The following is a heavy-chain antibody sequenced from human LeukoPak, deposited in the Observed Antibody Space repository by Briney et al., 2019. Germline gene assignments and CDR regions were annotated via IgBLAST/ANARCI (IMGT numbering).Heavy chain of an antibody. CDR1: GGSFSGYY. V-gene: IGHV4-34*01. D-gene: IGHD6-19*01. CDR2: INHSGGT. J-gene: IGHJ4*02. Sequence: SETLSLTCAVYGGSFSGYYWSWLRQPPGKGLEWIGEINHSGGTNYNPSLTSRVTISVDTSKNQFSLKLSSVTAADTAVYYCARVGSGWYTDYWGQGTPVTVSS. CDR3: ARVGSGWYTDY.